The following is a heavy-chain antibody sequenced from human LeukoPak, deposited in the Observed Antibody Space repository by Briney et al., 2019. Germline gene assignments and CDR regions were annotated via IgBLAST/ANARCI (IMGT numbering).Heavy chain of an antibody. Sequence: PSETLSLTCTVSGGSISSSDHYWGWIRQPPGKGLEWIGNIYSSGSTYYNPSLKSRVTVSVDTSRNQFSLKLSSVTAADTAIYYCARHIVKGYSNEDYMDVWGKGTTVTVSS. CDR1: GGSISSSDHY. J-gene: IGHJ6*03. V-gene: IGHV4-39*01. D-gene: IGHD4-11*01. CDR3: ARHIVKGYSNEDYMDV. CDR2: IYSSGST.